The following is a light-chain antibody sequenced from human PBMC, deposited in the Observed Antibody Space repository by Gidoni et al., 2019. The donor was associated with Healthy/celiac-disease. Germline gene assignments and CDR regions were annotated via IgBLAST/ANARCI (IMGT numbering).Light chain of an antibody. Sequence: DIQMTPSPSSLSASVGDRVTITCQASQDISNYLNWYQQKPGKTPNLLLYDASNLETGVPSRFSGSGSWTDVTFTISSLQPEDIATYYCQQYDNLPLTFGGGTKVEIK. CDR3: QQYDNLPLT. J-gene: IGKJ4*01. CDR2: DAS. V-gene: IGKV1-33*01. CDR1: QDISNY.